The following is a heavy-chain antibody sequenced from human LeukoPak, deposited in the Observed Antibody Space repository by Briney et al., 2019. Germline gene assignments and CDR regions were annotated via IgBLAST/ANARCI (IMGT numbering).Heavy chain of an antibody. CDR1: GGSFSGYY. D-gene: IGHD5-18*01. CDR2: INHSGST. CDR3: ARARRSMVTSYVHFDY. V-gene: IGHV4-34*01. J-gene: IGHJ4*02. Sequence: SETLSLTCAVYGGSFSGYYWSWIRQPPGKGLEWIGEINHSGSTNYNPSLKSRVTISVDTSKNQFSLKLCSVTAADTAVYYCARARRSMVTSYVHFDYWGQGTLVTVSS.